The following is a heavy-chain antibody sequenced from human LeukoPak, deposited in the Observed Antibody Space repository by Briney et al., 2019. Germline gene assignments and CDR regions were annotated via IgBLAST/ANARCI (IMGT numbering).Heavy chain of an antibody. D-gene: IGHD6-13*01. CDR2: IIPIFGTA. V-gene: IGHV1-69*05. J-gene: IGHJ4*02. CDR3: AREPFSVVPAAVRIAAAE. CDR1: GGTFSSYA. Sequence: ASVKASCKASGGTFSSYAISWVRQAPGQGLEWMGGIIPIFGTANYAQKFQGRVTITTDESTSTAYMELSSLRSEDTAVYYCAREPFSVVPAAVRIAAAEWGQGTLVTVSS.